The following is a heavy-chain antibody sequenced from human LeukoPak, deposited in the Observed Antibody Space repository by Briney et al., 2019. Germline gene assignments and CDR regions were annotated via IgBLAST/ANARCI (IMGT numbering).Heavy chain of an antibody. D-gene: IGHD6-19*01. J-gene: IGHJ5*02. CDR2: ISAYNGNT. V-gene: IGHV1-18*01. Sequence: GASVKVSCKASGYTFTSYGISWVRQAPGQGLEWMGWISAYNGNTNYAQKLQGRVTVTTHTSTSTAYMEMRSLRSDDTAVYYCAGDNGQWLVRGLDLWGQGTLVTVSP. CDR3: AGDNGQWLVRGLDL. CDR1: GYTFTSYG.